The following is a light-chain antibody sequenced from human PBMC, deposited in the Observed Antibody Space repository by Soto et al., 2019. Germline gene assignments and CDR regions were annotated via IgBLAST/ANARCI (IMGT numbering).Light chain of an antibody. Sequence: DIVMTQSPLSLPVTPGEPASISCRSSQSLLHRNGYNYLDWYLQKPGQSPQLLIYVASNRASGVHDRFSGSGSGKDFTLKTRRVEAEYVGVSYGMQALEFPTTFGKGTRLEIK. CDR1: QSLLHRNGYNY. CDR3: MQALEFPTT. V-gene: IGKV2-28*01. CDR2: VAS. J-gene: IGKJ5*01.